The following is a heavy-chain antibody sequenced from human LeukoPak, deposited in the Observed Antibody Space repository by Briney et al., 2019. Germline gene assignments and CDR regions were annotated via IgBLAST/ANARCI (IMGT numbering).Heavy chain of an antibody. J-gene: IGHJ4*02. CDR2: INSDGSST. CDR1: GFTFSSYW. D-gene: IGHD2-15*01. V-gene: IGHV3-74*01. Sequence: GGSLRLSCAASGFTFSSYWMHWVRQAPGKGLVWVSRINSDGSSTSYADSVKGRFTISRDNAKNTLYLQMNSLRAEDTAVYYCARGPYRVALDYWGQGTLVTVSS. CDR3: ARGPYRVALDY.